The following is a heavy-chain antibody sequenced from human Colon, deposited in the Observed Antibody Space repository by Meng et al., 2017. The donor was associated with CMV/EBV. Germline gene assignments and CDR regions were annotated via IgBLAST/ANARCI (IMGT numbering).Heavy chain of an antibody. CDR1: GFKFSDFG. Sequence: GESLKISCAASGFKFSDFGMHWVRQAPGKGLEWVAFIRSNGNDKFYADSVRGRFTLFRDNSRNTLFLQMNSLRAGDTAVYYCAKALWGSNSHFPPPDYWGQGTLVTVSS. J-gene: IGHJ4*02. CDR2: IRSNGNDK. V-gene: IGHV3-30*02. CDR3: AKALWGSNSHFPPPDY. D-gene: IGHD2-2*01.